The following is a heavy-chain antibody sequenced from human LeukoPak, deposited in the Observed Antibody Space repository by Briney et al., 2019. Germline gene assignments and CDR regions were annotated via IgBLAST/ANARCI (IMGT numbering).Heavy chain of an antibody. J-gene: IGHJ6*04. CDR1: GGTFSSYA. Sequence: SVKVSCKASGGTFSSYAISWVRQAPGQGLEWMGGIIPIFGTANYAQKFQGRVTITADESTSTAYMELSSLRSEDTAVYYCASGGSGWYNRYYYYCYGMDVWGKGTTVTVSS. CDR2: IIPIFGTA. CDR3: ASGGSGWYNRYYYYCYGMDV. D-gene: IGHD6-19*01. V-gene: IGHV1-69*01.